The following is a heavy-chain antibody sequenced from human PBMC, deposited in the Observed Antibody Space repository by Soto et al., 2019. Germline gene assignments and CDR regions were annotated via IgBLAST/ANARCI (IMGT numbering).Heavy chain of an antibody. D-gene: IGHD5-12*01. CDR1: GYSFTSYW. J-gene: IGHJ4*02. Sequence: GESLKISCKGPGYSFTSYWISWVRQMPGKGLEWMGRIDPSDSYTNCSPSFQGHVTISADKSISTAYLQWSSLKASDTAMYYCARHRGYSGYVFDYWGQGTLVTVSS. CDR3: ARHRGYSGYVFDY. CDR2: IDPSDSYT. V-gene: IGHV5-10-1*01.